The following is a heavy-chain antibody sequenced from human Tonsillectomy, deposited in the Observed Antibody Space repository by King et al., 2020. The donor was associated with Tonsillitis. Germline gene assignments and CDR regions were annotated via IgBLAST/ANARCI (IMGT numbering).Heavy chain of an antibody. CDR2: TYYRSKWYN. V-gene: IGHV6-1*01. J-gene: IGHJ6*03. CDR3: AREGGSGYSCPGYSYYMDV. CDR1: GDSVSSNSAA. Sequence: VQLQQSGPGLVKPSQTLSLTCAISGDSVSSNSAAWNWIRQSPSRGLEWLGRTYYRSKWYNDYAVSVISRITINPDTSKNQFSLQLNSVTPEDTAVYYCAREGGSGYSCPGYSYYMDVWGKGTTVTVSS. D-gene: IGHD3-22*01.